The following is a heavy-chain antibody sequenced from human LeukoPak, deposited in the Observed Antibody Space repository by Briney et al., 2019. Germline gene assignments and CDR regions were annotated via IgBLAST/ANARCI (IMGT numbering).Heavy chain of an antibody. V-gene: IGHV3-11*06. J-gene: IGHJ4*02. D-gene: IGHD3-10*01. CDR1: GFTFSDFY. Sequence: PGGSLRLSCAASGFTFSDFYMTWIRQAPGKGLEWVSHISTTSAYTNYADSVKGRFIISRDNAKNSLYLQMNSLRAEDTAVYYCARGPRGPQALENWGQGTLVTVSS. CDR2: ISTTSAYT. CDR3: ARGPRGPQALEN.